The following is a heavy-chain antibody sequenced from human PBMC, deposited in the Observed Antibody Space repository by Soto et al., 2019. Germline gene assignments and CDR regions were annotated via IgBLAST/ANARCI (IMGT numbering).Heavy chain of an antibody. CDR2: INAGKGNT. V-gene: IGHV1-3*05. D-gene: IGHD3-3*01. CDR1: GYTFTSYA. CDR3: ARGYDFWGGMDV. Sequence: QVQLVQSGAEEKKPGASVKVSCKASGYTFTSYAMHWVRQAPGQRLEWMGWINAGKGNTKSSQKFQGRVTITRDTSASAAYMELSRLRSEDTAEDYCARGYDFWGGMDVW. J-gene: IGHJ6*03.